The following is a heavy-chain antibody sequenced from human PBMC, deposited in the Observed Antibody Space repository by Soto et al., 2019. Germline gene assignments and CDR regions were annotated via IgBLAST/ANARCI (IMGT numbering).Heavy chain of an antibody. J-gene: IGHJ5*02. Sequence: SGTLSLTCTVSGGSISNYYWTWVRQPPGKGLEWIGYVYYSGSTNYNPSLESRVTISIDASKNQFSLKMKSVTAADTAVYYCVRDYLLTGFDPWGQGALVTVS. CDR3: VRDYLLTGFDP. CDR1: GGSISNYY. CDR2: VYYSGST. V-gene: IGHV4-59*01. D-gene: IGHD3-9*01.